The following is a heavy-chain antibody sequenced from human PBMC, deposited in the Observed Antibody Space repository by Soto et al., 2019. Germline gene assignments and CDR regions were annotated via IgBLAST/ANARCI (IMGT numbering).Heavy chain of an antibody. CDR2: IYYSGST. D-gene: IGHD3-3*01. J-gene: IGHJ4*02. CDR1: GGSISSSSYY. V-gene: IGHV4-39*01. CDR3: ARQTPDYDFWSGYYRPFDY. Sequence: QLQLQESGPGLVKPSETLSLTCTVSGGSISSSSYYWGWIRQPPGKGLEWIGSIYYSGSTYYNPSLKSRVTISVDTSKNQFSLKLSSVTATDTAVYYCARQTPDYDFWSGYYRPFDYWGQGTLVTVSS.